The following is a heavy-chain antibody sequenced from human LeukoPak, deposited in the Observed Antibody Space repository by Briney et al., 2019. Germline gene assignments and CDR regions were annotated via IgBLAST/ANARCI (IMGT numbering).Heavy chain of an antibody. CDR1: GYTFTCYD. Sequence: WASVKVSCKASGYTFTCYDINWVRQAAGQGLEWMGWMNPNSGNTGYAQKFQGRVTMTTDTSTSTAYMELRSLRSDDTAVYYCATGYLTVDAFDIWGQGTMVTVSS. V-gene: IGHV1-8*02. CDR3: ATGYLTVDAFDI. J-gene: IGHJ3*02. CDR2: MNPNSGNT. D-gene: IGHD3-16*02.